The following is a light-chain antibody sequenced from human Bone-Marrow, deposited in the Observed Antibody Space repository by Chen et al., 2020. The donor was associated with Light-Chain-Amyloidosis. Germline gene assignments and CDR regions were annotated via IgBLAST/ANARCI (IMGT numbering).Light chain of an antibody. CDR2: RDT. CDR1: DLPTKY. J-gene: IGLJ2*01. Sequence: SYELTQPPSVSVSPGQTARITCSGDDLPTKYAYWYQQKPGQAPVLVIHRDTERPSGISERFSGSSSGTKDTLTISGVQAEDEADYHCQSADSSGTYEGIFGGGTKLPVL. CDR3: QSADSSGTYEGI. V-gene: IGLV3-25*03.